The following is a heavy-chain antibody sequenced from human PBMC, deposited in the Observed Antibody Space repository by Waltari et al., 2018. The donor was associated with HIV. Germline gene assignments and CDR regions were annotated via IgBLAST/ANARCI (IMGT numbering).Heavy chain of an antibody. CDR3: AREYSSSSRTGDY. CDR2: INPNSGGT. Sequence: QVQLVQSGAEVKKPGASVKVSCTASGYTFTGYHMHWVRQAPGQGLEWMGWINPNSGGTNYAQKFQGRVTMTRDTSISTAYMELSRLRSDDTAVYYCAREYSSSSRTGDYWGQGTLVTVSS. D-gene: IGHD6-6*01. V-gene: IGHV1-2*02. CDR1: GYTFTGYH. J-gene: IGHJ4*02.